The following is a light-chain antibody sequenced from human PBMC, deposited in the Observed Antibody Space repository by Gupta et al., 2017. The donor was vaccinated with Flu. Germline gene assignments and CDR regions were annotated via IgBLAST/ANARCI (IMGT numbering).Light chain of an antibody. V-gene: IGKV1-9*01. J-gene: IGKJ5*01. CDR1: QGISTH. CDR3: QQLNSYPRVT. Sequence: DIQLTQSPSLLSTSVGDRVTITCRASQGISTHLAWYQQKPGAAPKLLIYSASTLQSGVPSRFSGSGSGTEFTLTISSLQPEDLATYYCQQLNSYPRVTFGQGTRLEI. CDR2: SAS.